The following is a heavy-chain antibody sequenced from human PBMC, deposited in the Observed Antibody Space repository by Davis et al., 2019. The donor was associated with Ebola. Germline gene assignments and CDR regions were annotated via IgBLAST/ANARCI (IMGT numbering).Heavy chain of an antibody. CDR1: GGSISSYY. Sequence: PSETLSLTCTVSGGSISSYYWSWIRQPPGKGLEWIGYIYYSGSTNYNPSLKSRVTISVDTSKNQFSLKLSSVTAADTAVYYCASGNGSGSYSLPSFDYWGQGTLVTVSS. CDR3: ASGNGSGSYSLPSFDY. V-gene: IGHV4-59*01. CDR2: IYYSGST. J-gene: IGHJ4*02. D-gene: IGHD3-10*01.